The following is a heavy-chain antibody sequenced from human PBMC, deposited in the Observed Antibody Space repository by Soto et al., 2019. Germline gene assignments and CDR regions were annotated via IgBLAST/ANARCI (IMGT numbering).Heavy chain of an antibody. Sequence: GGSLRLSCAASGFTFDDYAMHWVRQAPGKGLEWVSSISWNSGNIDYADSVRGRFTVSRDNANNFLYLHMSSLRPEDTALYFCAKDVSITTSYLAHWGQGTLVTVSS. CDR3: AKDVSITTSYLAH. V-gene: IGHV3-9*01. CDR2: ISWNSGNI. CDR1: GFTFDDYA. J-gene: IGHJ4*02. D-gene: IGHD1-1*01.